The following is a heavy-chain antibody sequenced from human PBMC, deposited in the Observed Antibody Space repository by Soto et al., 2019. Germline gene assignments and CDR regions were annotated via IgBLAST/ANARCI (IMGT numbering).Heavy chain of an antibody. J-gene: IGHJ6*02. Sequence: QVQLVQSGAEVKKPGASVKVSCKASGYTFTSFGISWVRQAPGQGLEWMGWISAYNGNTNYAQKLQGRVTMTIDTSTSTAYMELRSLRSDDTAVYYCARDFMGSIAARRHYYYGMDVWGQGTTVTVSS. CDR3: ARDFMGSIAARRHYYYGMDV. CDR1: GYTFTSFG. CDR2: ISAYNGNT. V-gene: IGHV1-18*04. D-gene: IGHD6-6*01.